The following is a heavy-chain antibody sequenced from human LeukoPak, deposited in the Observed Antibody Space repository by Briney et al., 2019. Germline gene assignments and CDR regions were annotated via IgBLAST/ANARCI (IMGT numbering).Heavy chain of an antibody. V-gene: IGHV4-4*02. D-gene: IGHD6-19*01. CDR1: GGSISSSNW. CDR2: IYHSGST. Sequence: SETLSLTYVVSGGSISSSNWWSWVRQPPEEGLEWIGEIYHSGSTNYNPSLKSRVTISVDKSKNQFSLKLSSVTAADTAVYYCARYDVGWYYFDYWGQGTLVTVSS. CDR3: ARYDVGWYYFDY. J-gene: IGHJ4*02.